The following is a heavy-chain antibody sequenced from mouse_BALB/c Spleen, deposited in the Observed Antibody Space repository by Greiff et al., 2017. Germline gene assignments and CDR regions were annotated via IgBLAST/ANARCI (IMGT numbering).Heavy chain of an antibody. CDR3: ARRGKDYAMDY. CDR1: GYAFSSYW. Sequence: VQLQQSGAELVRPGSSVKISCKASGYAFSSYWVNWVKQRPGQGLEWIGQIYPGDGDTNYNGKFKGKATLTADKSSSTAYMQLSSLTSEDSAVYFCARRGKDYAMDYWGQGTSVTGSA. V-gene: IGHV1-80*01. J-gene: IGHJ4*01. CDR2: IYPGDGDT. D-gene: IGHD2-1*01.